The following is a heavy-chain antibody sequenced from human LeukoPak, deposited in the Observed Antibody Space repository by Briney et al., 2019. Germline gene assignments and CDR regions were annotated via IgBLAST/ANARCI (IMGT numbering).Heavy chain of an antibody. J-gene: IGHJ4*02. V-gene: IGHV1-46*01. CDR2: INPSGGST. CDR3: ARGYGDYAY. CDR1: GYTFTSYY. D-gene: IGHD4-17*01. Sequence: ASVKFSCKASGYTFTSYYMHWARQAPGQGLEWMGIINPSGGSTTYAQKFQGRVTMTRDTSTSTVYMELNSLRSEDTAVYYCARGYGDYAYWGQGTLVTVSS.